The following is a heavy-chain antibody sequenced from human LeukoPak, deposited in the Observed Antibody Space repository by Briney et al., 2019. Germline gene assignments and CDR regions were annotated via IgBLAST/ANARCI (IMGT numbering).Heavy chain of an antibody. CDR3: AKGPFPIAAAATTPFDH. Sequence: GRSLRLSCAASGFTFSSYGMHWVRQAPGKGLEWVAVISYDGSNKYYADSVKGRFTISRDNSKNTLYLQMNSLRAEDTAVYYCAKGPFPIAAAATTPFDHWGQGTLVTVSS. V-gene: IGHV3-30*18. J-gene: IGHJ4*02. CDR1: GFTFSSYG. D-gene: IGHD6-13*01. CDR2: ISYDGSNK.